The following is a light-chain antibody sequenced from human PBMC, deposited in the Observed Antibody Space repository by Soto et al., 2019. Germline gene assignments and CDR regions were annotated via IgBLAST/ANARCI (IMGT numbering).Light chain of an antibody. CDR3: QQYYSTPYT. Sequence: DIVMTQSPDFLAVSLGERATINCKSSQSVLYSSSDKNYLAWYQQKPGQPPKLLIYWASTRGSGVPDRFSGSGSGTAFTLTISSLQAQDVAVYYCQQYYSTPYTFGQGTKLEIK. CDR1: QSVLYSSSDKNY. V-gene: IGKV4-1*01. CDR2: WAS. J-gene: IGKJ2*01.